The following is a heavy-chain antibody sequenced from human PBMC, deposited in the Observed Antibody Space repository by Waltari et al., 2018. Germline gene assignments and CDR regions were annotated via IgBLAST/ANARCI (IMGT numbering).Heavy chain of an antibody. CDR2: MNPNSGNT. CDR1: GYTLTSYD. CDR3: ARDVPSLEWPRGAFDI. J-gene: IGHJ3*02. Sequence: QVQLVQSGAEVKKPGASVKVSCKASGYTLTSYDIHWVRQATGPGLEWMGWMNPNSGNTGYAQKFQGRVTSTRNTSISTAYMELSSLRSEDTAVYYCARDVPSLEWPRGAFDIWGQGTMVTVSS. V-gene: IGHV1-8*03. D-gene: IGHD3-3*01.